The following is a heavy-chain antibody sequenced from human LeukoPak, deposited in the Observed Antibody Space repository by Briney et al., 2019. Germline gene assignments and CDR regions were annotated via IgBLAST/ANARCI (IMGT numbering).Heavy chain of an antibody. CDR1: GFTVSSNY. D-gene: IGHD3-22*01. V-gene: IGHV3-66*01. CDR3: AKEIAYYDSSGYATYYFDY. Sequence: PGGSLRLSCAASGFTVSSNYMSWVRQAPGKGLEWVSVIYSGGSTYYADSVKGRFTISRDNSKDTLYLQMNSLRAEDTAVYYCAKEIAYYDSSGYATYYFDYWGQGTLVTVSS. J-gene: IGHJ4*02. CDR2: IYSGGST.